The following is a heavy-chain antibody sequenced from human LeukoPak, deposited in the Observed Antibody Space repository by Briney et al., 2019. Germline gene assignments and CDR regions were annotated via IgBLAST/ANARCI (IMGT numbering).Heavy chain of an antibody. V-gene: IGHV4-59*01. CDR3: AGSTPRRYGDTYYYYYMDV. Sequence: SETLSLTCTVSGGSISSYYWSWIRQPPGKGLEWIGYIYYRGSTNYNPSLKSRVTISVYTSKNQFSLKLSSVTAADTAVYYCAGSTPRRYGDTYYYYYMDVWGKGTTVTISS. D-gene: IGHD4-17*01. J-gene: IGHJ6*03. CDR2: IYYRGST. CDR1: GGSISSYY.